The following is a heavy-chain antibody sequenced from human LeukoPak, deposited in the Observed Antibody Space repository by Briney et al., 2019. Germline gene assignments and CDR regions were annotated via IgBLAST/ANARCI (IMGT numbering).Heavy chain of an antibody. J-gene: IGHJ4*02. CDR1: GGSISSYY. CDR2: IYYSGST. D-gene: IGHD6-19*01. CDR3: ARQPIAVAGQYYFDY. Sequence: SETLSLTCTVSGGSISSYYWSWIRQPPGKGLEWIGYIYYSGSTNYNPSLKSRVTISVDTSKNQFSLKLSSVTAADTAVYYCARQPIAVAGQYYFDYWGQGNLVSVSS. V-gene: IGHV4-59*08.